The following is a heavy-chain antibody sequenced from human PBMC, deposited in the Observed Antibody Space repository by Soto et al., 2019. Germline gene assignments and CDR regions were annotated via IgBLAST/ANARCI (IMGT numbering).Heavy chain of an antibody. J-gene: IGHJ4*02. D-gene: IGHD5-12*01. V-gene: IGHV3-33*01. CDR3: ARDGGYDYAPYYFDY. CDR2: IWYDGSNK. Sequence: GGSLRLSCAASGFTFSSYGMHWVRQAPGKGLEWVAVIWYDGSNKYYADSVKGRFTISRDNSKNTLYLQMNSLRAEDTAVYYCARDGGYDYAPYYFDYWGQGTLVTVSS. CDR1: GFTFSSYG.